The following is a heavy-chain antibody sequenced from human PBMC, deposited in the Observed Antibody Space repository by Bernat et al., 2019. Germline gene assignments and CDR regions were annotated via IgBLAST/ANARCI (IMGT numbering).Heavy chain of an antibody. J-gene: IGHJ4*02. CDR1: GFTFSSYG. CDR3: ARDKAYGVFDY. Sequence: QVQLVESGGGVVQPGRSLRLSCAASGFTFSSYGMHWVRQAPGKGLEWVAVIWCEGSNKYYAESVKGRFTISRDNSKNTLYLQMNSLRAEDTAVYYCARDKAYGVFDYWGQGTLVTVSS. CDR2: IWCEGSNK. V-gene: IGHV3-33*01. D-gene: IGHD4-17*01.